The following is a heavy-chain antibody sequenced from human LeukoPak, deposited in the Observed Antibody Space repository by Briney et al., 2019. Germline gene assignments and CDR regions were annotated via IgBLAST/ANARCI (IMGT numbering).Heavy chain of an antibody. CDR1: GFTFSSYA. D-gene: IGHD1-14*01. CDR3: AKDSSGYLMGNHAFDI. CDR2: ISGSGGST. J-gene: IGHJ3*02. Sequence: GGSLRVSCAASGFTFSSYAMSWVRQAPGKGLEWVSAISGSGGSTYYADSVKGRFTISRDNSKNTLYLQMNSLRAEDTAVYYCAKDSSGYLMGNHAFDIWGQGTMVTVSS. V-gene: IGHV3-23*01.